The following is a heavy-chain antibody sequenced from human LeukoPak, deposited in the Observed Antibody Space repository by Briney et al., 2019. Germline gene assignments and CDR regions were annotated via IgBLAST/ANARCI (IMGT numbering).Heavy chain of an antibody. J-gene: IGHJ4*02. V-gene: IGHV3-74*01. CDR1: GFTFSSYW. D-gene: IGHD7-27*01. CDR3: XRGPSGWGSLDF. Sequence: GGSLRLSCAASGFTFSSYWMHWVRQAPGKGLVWVSRIDSDGSSTNYADSVKGRFTISGDNAKNTLYLQVKSLRAEDTAVYYCXRGPSGWGSLDFWGQGTLVTVSS. CDR2: IDSDGSST.